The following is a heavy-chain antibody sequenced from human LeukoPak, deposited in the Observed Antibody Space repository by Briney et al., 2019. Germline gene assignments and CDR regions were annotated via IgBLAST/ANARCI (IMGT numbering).Heavy chain of an antibody. CDR2: IYSSGST. CDR1: GGSFSSYF. Sequence: PSETLSLTCTVSGGSFSSYFWSWIRQPPGKGLEWIGYIYSSGSTNYNPSLKSRVSISADTSKNEFSLKLSSVTAADTAVYYCARGYRTWYYYGMDVWGQGTTVTVSS. CDR3: ARGYRTWYYYGMDV. V-gene: IGHV4-59*08. J-gene: IGHJ6*02. D-gene: IGHD1-1*01.